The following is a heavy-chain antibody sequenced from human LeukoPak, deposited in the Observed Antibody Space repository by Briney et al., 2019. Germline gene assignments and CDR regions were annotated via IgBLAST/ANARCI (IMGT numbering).Heavy chain of an antibody. V-gene: IGHV3-7*01. D-gene: IGHD1-26*01. Sequence: GGSLRLSCAASGFTFSSYWMSWVRQAPGKGLEWVANIKQDGGEKYYVDSVKGRFAISRDNAKNSLYLPMNSLRAEDTAVYYCARDKIVGATHLDYWGQGTLVTVSS. CDR3: ARDKIVGATHLDY. J-gene: IGHJ4*02. CDR2: IKQDGGEK. CDR1: GFTFSSYW.